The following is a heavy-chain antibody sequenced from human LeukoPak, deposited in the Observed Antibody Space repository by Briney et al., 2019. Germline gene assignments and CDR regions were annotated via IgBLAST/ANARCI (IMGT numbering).Heavy chain of an antibody. J-gene: IGHJ4*02. D-gene: IGHD4-23*01. V-gene: IGHV3-33*01. CDR1: GFTFSSYG. CDR2: IWYDGSNK. CDR3: ARDPLNYGGNSGYFDY. Sequence: HPGGSLRLSCAASGFTFSSYGMHWVRQAPGKGLEWVAVIWYDGSNKYYADSVKGRFTISRDNSKNTLYLQMNSLRAEDTAVYYCARDPLNYGGNSGYFDYWGQGTLVTVST.